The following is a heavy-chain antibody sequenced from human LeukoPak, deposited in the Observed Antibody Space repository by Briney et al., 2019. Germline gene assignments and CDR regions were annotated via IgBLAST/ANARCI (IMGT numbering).Heavy chain of an antibody. V-gene: IGHV3-11*01. J-gene: IGHJ3*02. CDR3: AATRSTTGTTRAFDI. CDR2: INSSGSTI. Sequence: GGSLRLSCAASGFTLSDYYMSWIRQAPGKGLEWVSYINSSGSTIYYADSVKGRFTISRDNAKNSLYLQMNSLTAEDTAVYYCAATRSTTGTTRAFDIWGQGTMVTVSS. D-gene: IGHD1-1*01. CDR1: GFTLSDYY.